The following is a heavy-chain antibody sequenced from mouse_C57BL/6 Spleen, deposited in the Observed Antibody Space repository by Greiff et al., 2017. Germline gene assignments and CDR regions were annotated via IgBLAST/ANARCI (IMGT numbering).Heavy chain of an antibody. J-gene: IGHJ2*01. CDR3: ARLGIGDFDY. CDR2: IYPGGGYT. CDR1: GYTFTNYW. Sequence: QVHVKQSGAELVRPGTSVKMSCKASGYTFTNYWIGWAKQRPGHGLEWIGDIYPGGGYTNYNEKFKGKATLTADKSSSTAYMQFSSLTSEDSAIYYCARLGIGDFDYWGQGTTLTVSS. D-gene: IGHD2-14*01. V-gene: IGHV1-63*01.